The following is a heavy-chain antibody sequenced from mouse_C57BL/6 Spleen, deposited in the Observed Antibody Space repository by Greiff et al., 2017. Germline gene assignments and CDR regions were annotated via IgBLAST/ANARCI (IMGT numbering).Heavy chain of an antibody. CDR2: ISGGGGNT. CDR3: ARRGLRYDFDY. Sequence: EVQVVESGGGLVKPGGSLKLSCAASGFTFSSYTMSWVRQTPEKRLEWVATISGGGGNTYYPDSVKGRFTISRDNAKNTLYLQMSSLRSEDTALYYCARRGLRYDFDYWGQGTTLTVSS. D-gene: IGHD1-1*01. J-gene: IGHJ2*01. V-gene: IGHV5-9*01. CDR1: GFTFSSYT.